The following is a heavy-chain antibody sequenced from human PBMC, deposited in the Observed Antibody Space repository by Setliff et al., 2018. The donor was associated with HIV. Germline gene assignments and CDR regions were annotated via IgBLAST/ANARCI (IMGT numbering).Heavy chain of an antibody. CDR2: INTVNGNT. Sequence: ASVKVSCKASGYTFTRNAMHWVRQAPGQRLEWMGWINTVNGNTKYSQQLQDRVTITSDTSATTVYMELSSLRSEDAAVYYCARVVRDDFYWFFDLWGRGTLVTVSS. V-gene: IGHV1-3*04. D-gene: IGHD3-16*01. CDR1: GYTFTRNA. CDR3: ARVVRDDFYWFFDL. J-gene: IGHJ2*01.